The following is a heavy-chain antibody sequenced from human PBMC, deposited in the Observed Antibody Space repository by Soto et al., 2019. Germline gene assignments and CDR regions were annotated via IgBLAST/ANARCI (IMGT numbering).Heavy chain of an antibody. Sequence: QVQLVESGGGVVQPGRSLRLSCAASGFTFSSYGMHWVRQAPGKGLEWVAVISYDGSNKYYADSVKGRFTISRDNSKNTLYLQMNSRRAEDKAVYYCAKDVVVGATTGLGDYYYYDGMDVWGQGTTVTVSS. CDR2: ISYDGSNK. J-gene: IGHJ6*02. CDR3: AKDVVVGATTGLGDYYYYDGMDV. D-gene: IGHD1-26*01. CDR1: GFTFSSYG. V-gene: IGHV3-30*18.